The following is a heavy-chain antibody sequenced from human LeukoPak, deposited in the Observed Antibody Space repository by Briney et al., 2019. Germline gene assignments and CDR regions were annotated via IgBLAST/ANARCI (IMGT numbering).Heavy chain of an antibody. Sequence: PSETLSLTCTVSGGSISSGGYSWSWIRQPPGKGLEWIGYIYSSGTTYSNPSLKSRVTISVDTSKNQFSLKLSSVTAADTAVYYCARSITGTTRDRGLYYYYYYMDVWGKGTTVTVSS. J-gene: IGHJ6*03. CDR3: ARSITGTTRDRGLYYYYYYMDV. CDR1: GGSISSGGYS. V-gene: IGHV4-30-4*07. CDR2: IYSSGTT. D-gene: IGHD1-20*01.